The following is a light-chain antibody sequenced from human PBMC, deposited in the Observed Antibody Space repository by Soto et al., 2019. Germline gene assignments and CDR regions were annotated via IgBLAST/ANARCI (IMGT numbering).Light chain of an antibody. J-gene: IGKJ4*01. CDR1: QSISNF. V-gene: IGKV1-39*01. Sequence: DIHITHSPSSLSSSLLYIFTITCLASQSISNFLNWFQHKPGKAPKVLISAASTLQSGVPSRFSGSVSGTDFTLTISSLQPEDSASYYCQQYYNSVLTFGGGTKVDIK. CDR3: QQYYNSVLT. CDR2: AAS.